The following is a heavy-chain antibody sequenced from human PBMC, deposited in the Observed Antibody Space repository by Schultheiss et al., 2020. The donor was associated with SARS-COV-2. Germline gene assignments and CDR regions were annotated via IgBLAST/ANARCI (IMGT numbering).Heavy chain of an antibody. D-gene: IGHD2-2*01. Sequence: GGSLRLSCAASGFTFSSYDMHWVRQAPGKGLEWVSSISSSSSYIYYADSVKGRFTISRDNAKNSLYLQMNSLRAEDTAVYYCARYCSSTSCFFDAFDIWGQGTMVTVSS. V-gene: IGHV3-21*01. CDR2: ISSSSSYI. J-gene: IGHJ3*02. CDR1: GFTFSSYD. CDR3: ARYCSSTSCFFDAFDI.